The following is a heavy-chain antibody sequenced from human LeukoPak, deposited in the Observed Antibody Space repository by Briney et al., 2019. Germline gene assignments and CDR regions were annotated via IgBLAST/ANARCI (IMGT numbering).Heavy chain of an antibody. D-gene: IGHD3-16*01. V-gene: IGHV3-7*03. CDR2: IKEDGSEK. Sequence: GGSLRLSCAASGFTFSNYWLNWVRQAPGKGLEWVANIKEDGSEKYYVDSVKGRFTISRDNAKNSLFLQMNSLRAEDTAVYYCARTLRGGGALDYWGQGTLATVSS. CDR3: ARTLRGGGALDY. J-gene: IGHJ4*02. CDR1: GFTFSNYW.